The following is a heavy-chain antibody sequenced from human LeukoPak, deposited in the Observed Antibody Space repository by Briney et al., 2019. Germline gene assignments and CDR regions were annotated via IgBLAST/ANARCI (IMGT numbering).Heavy chain of an antibody. Sequence: GGSLRLSCAASRFTFSSYAMSWVRQAPGKGLEWVSAISASGGTTYYADSVKGRITISRDNSKDTLYLQMNSLRAEDTAVYYCAKIGSMVQGIITDWGQGTLVTVSS. V-gene: IGHV3-23*01. CDR1: RFTFSSYA. CDR2: ISASGGTT. D-gene: IGHD3-10*01. J-gene: IGHJ4*02. CDR3: AKIGSMVQGIITD.